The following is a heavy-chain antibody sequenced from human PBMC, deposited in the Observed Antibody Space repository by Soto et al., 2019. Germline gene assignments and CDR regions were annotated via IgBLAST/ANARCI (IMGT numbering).Heavy chain of an antibody. J-gene: IGHJ6*02. D-gene: IGHD3-22*01. V-gene: IGHV1-18*04. Sequence: ASVKVSCKASGYSFINYHIIWVRQAPGQGLEWMGWISPYNGNTNYAQKLQGRVTMTTDTSTSTAYMELRSLRSDDTAVYYCARIKGSGYYPYYYGMDVWGQGTTVTVSS. CDR2: ISPYNGNT. CDR3: ARIKGSGYYPYYYGMDV. CDR1: GYSFINYH.